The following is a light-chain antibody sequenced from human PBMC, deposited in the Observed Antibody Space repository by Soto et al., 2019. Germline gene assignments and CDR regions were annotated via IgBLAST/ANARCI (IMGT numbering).Light chain of an antibody. CDR2: DVS. CDR3: QQFNSYPIT. J-gene: IGKJ5*01. Sequence: AIPLTQSPSSLSASVGDRVTITCRASQDIRGALAWYQQKPGKAPKMLIYDVSTLASGVPSRFSGSSSGTDFTLTISSLQPEDFATYYCQQFNSYPITFGQGTRLEIK. CDR1: QDIRGA. V-gene: IGKV1-13*02.